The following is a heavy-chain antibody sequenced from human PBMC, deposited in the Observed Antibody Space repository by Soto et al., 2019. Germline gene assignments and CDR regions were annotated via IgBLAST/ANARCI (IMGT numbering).Heavy chain of an antibody. CDR1: GGSSRSGGCC. V-gene: IGHV4-30-2*01. D-gene: IGHD1-1*01. CDR3: ARVERGTATTVVDAFDI. Sequence: PLETLSLTCAVSGGSSRSGGCCWSWVRQPPGKGLEWIGEMSHSGGTHFSPSLKSRVTISVDTSKNQFSLKMSSVTAADTALYYCARVERGTATTVVDAFDIWGPGTLVTVSS. J-gene: IGHJ3*02. CDR2: MSHSGGT.